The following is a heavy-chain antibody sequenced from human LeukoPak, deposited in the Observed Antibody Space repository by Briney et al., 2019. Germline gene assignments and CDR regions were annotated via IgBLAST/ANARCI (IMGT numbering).Heavy chain of an antibody. CDR2: IYSSGST. J-gene: IGHJ4*02. Sequence: SETLSLTCIVSGGSISSSSFYWGWIRQPPGKGLEWIGNIYSSGSTFYNPSLKSRVTISVDTSKSQFSLNLTSVTAADTAVYYCARLGPYTYGPFDYWGQGTLVTVSS. V-gene: IGHV4-39*01. CDR3: ARLGPYTYGPFDY. CDR1: GGSISSSSFY. D-gene: IGHD5-18*01.